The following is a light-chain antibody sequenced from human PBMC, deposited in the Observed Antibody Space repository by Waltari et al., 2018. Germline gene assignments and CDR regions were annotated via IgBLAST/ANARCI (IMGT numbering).Light chain of an antibody. CDR2: DVT. Sequence: QSALTQPRSVSDSPGQSVTISCTGTSRDVGDYNYVSWYQHHPGKTPKVMIFDVTKRPSGVPDRFSGSKSGNTASLTTSGLQAEDEADYFCCSYAGSSLFVFGTGTKVTVL. V-gene: IGLV2-11*01. J-gene: IGLJ1*01. CDR3: CSYAGSSLFV. CDR1: SRDVGDYNY.